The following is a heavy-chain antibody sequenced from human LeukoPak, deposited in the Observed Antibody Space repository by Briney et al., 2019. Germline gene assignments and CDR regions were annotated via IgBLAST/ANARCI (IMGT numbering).Heavy chain of an antibody. CDR2: INSDGNIT. Sequence: PGGSLRLSCAASGFTFSNYWMHWVRQAPGRGPVWVSRINSDGNITTYADSVKGRFTISRDNAKNALHLQLNTLRAEDTAVYYCARGAYYYEDWGQGTLVTVSS. D-gene: IGHD3-22*01. CDR1: GFTFSNYW. J-gene: IGHJ4*02. CDR3: ARGAYYYED. V-gene: IGHV3-74*01.